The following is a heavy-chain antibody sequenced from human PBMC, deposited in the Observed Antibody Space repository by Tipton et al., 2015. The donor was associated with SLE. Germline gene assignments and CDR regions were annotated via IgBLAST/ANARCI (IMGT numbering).Heavy chain of an antibody. CDR2: ISYDESIK. D-gene: IGHD1-26*01. CDR1: GFTFSSYA. CDR3: ARAPSGRVVGTPTGHGY. V-gene: IGHV3-30*04. Sequence: SLRLSCAASGFTFSSYAMHWVRQAPGKGLEWVAVISYDESIKYYADSVKGRFTISRDESKNTMYLQMNSLRAEDTAVYYCARAPSGRVVGTPTGHGYWGQGTLVTVSS. J-gene: IGHJ4*02.